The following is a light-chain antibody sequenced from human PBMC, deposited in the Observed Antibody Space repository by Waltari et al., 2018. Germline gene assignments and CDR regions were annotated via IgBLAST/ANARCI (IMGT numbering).Light chain of an antibody. V-gene: IGLV2-8*01. CDR1: SSDVGGYNY. CDR2: EVS. CDR3: SSYAGNDNFEV. J-gene: IGLJ3*02. Sequence: QSALTQPPPAFGSPGQSVTITCAGTSSDVGGYNYVSWDQQHPGNAPKLMIDEVSKRPSGVPDRFSGSKSRNTASLTVSGLQAEDEADYYCSSYAGNDNFEVFGGGTKLTVL.